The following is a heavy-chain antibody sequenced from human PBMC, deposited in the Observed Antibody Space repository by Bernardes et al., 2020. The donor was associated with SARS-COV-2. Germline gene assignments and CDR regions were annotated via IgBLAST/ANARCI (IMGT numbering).Heavy chain of an antibody. CDR1: GNSFNNYY. CDR2: MNPKSGAT. CDR3: AFYCTGGGICAGAYGLDV. V-gene: IGHV1-2*02. J-gene: IGHJ6*02. Sequence: ASVKVSCKASGNSFNNYYIQWVRQAPGQGPEWVGWMNPKSGATIYADEFQGRVTLTRDTALSTVYMELSRLRSDDTAVYFCAFYCTGGGICAGAYGLDVWSQGATVTVS. D-gene: IGHD2-8*02.